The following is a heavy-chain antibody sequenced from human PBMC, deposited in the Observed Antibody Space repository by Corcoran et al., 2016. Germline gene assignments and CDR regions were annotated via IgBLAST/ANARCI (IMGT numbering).Heavy chain of an antibody. J-gene: IGHJ3*02. D-gene: IGHD3-16*02. CDR2: IYWDKVR. V-gene: IGHV2-5*05. Sequence: QITLKESGPTLVTPTQTLTLTCTFSGFSLTSTGVGVGWIRQPPGRALEWLASIYWDKVRRYGPSLMSRLPIDKVTSRNQVVLTMTNVDSVDTGTYYCAYIMITYGGVIGHDAFVMWGQGTLVTVYS. CDR1: GFSLTSTGVG. CDR3: AYIMITYGGVIGHDAFVM.